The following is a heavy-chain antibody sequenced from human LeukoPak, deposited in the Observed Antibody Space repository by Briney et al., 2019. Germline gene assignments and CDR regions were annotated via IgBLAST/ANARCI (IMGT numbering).Heavy chain of an antibody. CDR1: GFTFSSYG. CDR2: IWYGGSNK. Sequence: GRSLRLSCAASGFTFSSYGMHWVRQAPGKGLEWVAVIWYGGSNKYYADSVKGRFTISRDNSKNTLYLQMNSLRAEDTAVYYCTRDYGEDYWGQGTLVTVSS. V-gene: IGHV3-33*08. D-gene: IGHD4-17*01. J-gene: IGHJ4*02. CDR3: TRDYGEDY.